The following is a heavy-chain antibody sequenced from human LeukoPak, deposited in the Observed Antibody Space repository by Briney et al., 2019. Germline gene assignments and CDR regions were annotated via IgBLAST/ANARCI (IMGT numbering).Heavy chain of an antibody. V-gene: IGHV1-18*01. CDR1: GYTFTSYG. J-gene: IGHJ2*01. Sequence: GASVKVSCKASGYTFTSYGISWVRQAPGQGLEWMGWISAYNGNTNYAQKLQGRVTMTTDTSTSTAYMELRSLRSDDTAVYYCARDTWIVVVPTVLAPSAQDWYFDLWGRGTLVTVSS. CDR3: ARDTWIVVVPTVLAPSAQDWYFDL. CDR2: ISAYNGNT. D-gene: IGHD2-2*01.